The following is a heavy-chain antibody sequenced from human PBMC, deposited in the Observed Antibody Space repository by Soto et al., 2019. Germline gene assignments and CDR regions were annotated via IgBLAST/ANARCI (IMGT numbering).Heavy chain of an antibody. CDR2: ISSNGSNT. Sequence: EVQLVESGVDLVQPGGSLRLSCAASGFTFSRSPMHCVRQSPGKRPEYVSSISSNGSNTYYADSVKGRFTISRDNSKNTLYLQMGSLRTDDMAVDYCVVMHSSACYVYWGKGTEVTVSS. V-gene: IGHV3-64*02. J-gene: IGHJ4*02. D-gene: IGHD3-22*01. CDR3: VVMHSSACYVY. CDR1: GFTFSRSP.